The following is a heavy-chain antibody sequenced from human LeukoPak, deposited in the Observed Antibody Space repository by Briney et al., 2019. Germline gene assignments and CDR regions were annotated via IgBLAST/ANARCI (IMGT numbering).Heavy chain of an antibody. CDR1: GDSISTNHW. CDR2: IYYSGST. V-gene: IGHV4-4*02. Sequence: PSGTLSLTCAVSGDSISTNHWWSWVRQPPGKGLEWIGSIYYSGSTYYNPSLKSRVTISVDTSKNQFSLKLSSVTAADTAVYYCARHARSGNYYYDSSGYLSDAFDIWGQGTMVTVSS. J-gene: IGHJ3*02. D-gene: IGHD3-22*01. CDR3: ARHARSGNYYYDSSGYLSDAFDI.